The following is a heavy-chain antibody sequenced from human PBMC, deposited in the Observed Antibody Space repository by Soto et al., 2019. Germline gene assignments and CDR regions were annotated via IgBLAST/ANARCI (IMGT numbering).Heavy chain of an antibody. J-gene: IGHJ6*02. CDR1: GGSISSSSYH. V-gene: IGHV4-39*01. Sequence: SETLSLTCTVSGGSISSSSYHWGWIRQPPGKGLEWIGSIYYSGSTYYNPSLKSRVTISVDTSKNQFSLKLSSVTAADTAVYYCARHGGITGTFFGNYYYYGMDVWGQGTTVTVSS. D-gene: IGHD1-7*01. CDR3: ARHGGITGTFFGNYYYYGMDV. CDR2: IYYSGST.